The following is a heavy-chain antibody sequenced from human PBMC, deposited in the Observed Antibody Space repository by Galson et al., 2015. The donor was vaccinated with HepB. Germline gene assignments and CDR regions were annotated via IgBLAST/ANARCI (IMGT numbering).Heavy chain of an antibody. V-gene: IGHV3-53*01. D-gene: IGHD3-16*01. J-gene: IGHJ6*03. CDR2: IYSGGST. CDR1: GFTVSSNY. Sequence: SLRLSCAASGFTVSSNYMSWVRQAPGKGLEWVSVIYSGGSTYYADSVKGRFTISRDNSKNTLYLQMNSLRAEDTAVYYCASSWGIQPAEDYYYYMDVWGKGTTGTVSS. CDR3: ASSWGIQPAEDYYYYMDV.